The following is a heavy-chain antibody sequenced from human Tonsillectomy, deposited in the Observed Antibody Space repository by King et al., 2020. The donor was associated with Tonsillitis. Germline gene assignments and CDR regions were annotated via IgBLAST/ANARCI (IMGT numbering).Heavy chain of an antibody. D-gene: IGHD4-17*01. CDR1: GGSISSAGYY. Sequence: VQLQESGPGLVKPSQTLSLTCTVSGGSISSAGYYWSWIRQHPGKGLEWIGYISYSGSTYYNPSLKSRVMISVDTSKNQYSLKMSSVNAADTAVYYCASTAPPYYYYYMDVWGKGTTVTVSS. V-gene: IGHV4-31*03. CDR2: ISYSGST. CDR3: ASTAPPYYYYYMDV. J-gene: IGHJ6*03.